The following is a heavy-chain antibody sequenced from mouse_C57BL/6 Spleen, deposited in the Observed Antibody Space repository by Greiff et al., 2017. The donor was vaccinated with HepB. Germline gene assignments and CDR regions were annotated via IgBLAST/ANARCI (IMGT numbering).Heavy chain of an antibody. CDR1: GYAFSSSW. V-gene: IGHV1-82*01. CDR3: AREGTTEVYFDY. D-gene: IGHD1-1*01. J-gene: IGHJ2*01. Sequence: VRLVESGPELVKPGASVKISCKASGYAFSSSWMNWVKQRPGKGLEWIGRIYPGDGDTNYNGKFQGKAKLTADKSSSTAYMQLSSLTSEDSAVYFCAREGTTEVYFDYWGQGTTLTVSS. CDR2: IYPGDGDT.